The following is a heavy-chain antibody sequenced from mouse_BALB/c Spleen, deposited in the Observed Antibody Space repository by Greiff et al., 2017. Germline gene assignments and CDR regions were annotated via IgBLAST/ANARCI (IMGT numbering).Heavy chain of an antibody. D-gene: IGHD2-14*01. Sequence: EVMLVESGGGLVQPGGSLKLSCAASGFTFSSYTMSWVRQTPEKRLEWVAYISNGGGSTYYPDTVKGRFTISRDNAKNTLYLQMSSLKSEDTAMYYCASLYYRYDEVWCAYWGQGTLVTVSA. J-gene: IGHJ3*01. CDR1: GFTFSSYT. CDR3: ASLYYRYDEVWCAY. CDR2: ISNGGGST. V-gene: IGHV5-12-2*01.